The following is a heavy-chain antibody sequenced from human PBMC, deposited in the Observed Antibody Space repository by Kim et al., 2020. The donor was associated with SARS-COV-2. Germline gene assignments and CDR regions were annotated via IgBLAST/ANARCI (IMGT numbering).Heavy chain of an antibody. V-gene: IGHV1-69*13. CDR1: GGTFSSYA. CDR3: ARAEDYGSGSYYNAHYDY. Sequence: SVKVSCKASGGTFSSYAISWVRQAPGQGLEWMGGIIPIFGTANYAQKFQGRVTITADESTSTAYMELSSLRSEDTAVYYCARAEDYGSGSYYNAHYDYWGQGTLVTVSS. J-gene: IGHJ4*02. CDR2: IIPIFGTA. D-gene: IGHD3-10*01.